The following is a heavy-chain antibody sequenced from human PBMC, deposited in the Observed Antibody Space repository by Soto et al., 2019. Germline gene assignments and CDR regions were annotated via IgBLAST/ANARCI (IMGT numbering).Heavy chain of an antibody. CDR1: GGSISSSSYY. CDR2: IYYSGST. CDR3: ARQEYSSGWYVYYFDY. V-gene: IGHV4-39*01. J-gene: IGHJ4*02. D-gene: IGHD6-19*01. Sequence: SETLSLTCTVSGGSISSSSYYWGWIRQPPGKGLEWIGSIYYSGSTYYNPSLKSRVTISVDTSKNQFSLKLSSVTAADTAVYYCARQEYSSGWYVYYFDYWGQGTLVTVSS.